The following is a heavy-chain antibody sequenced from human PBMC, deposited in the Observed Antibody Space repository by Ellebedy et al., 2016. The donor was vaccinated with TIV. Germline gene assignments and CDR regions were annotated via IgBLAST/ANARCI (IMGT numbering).Heavy chain of an antibody. CDR3: ARDRGTQGVRGMDV. Sequence: GGSRRLSCAASGFIFSTYDLHWVRQVTGKGLEWVSGIGTAGDTYYSGSVQGRFTISKDIARNSLYLQMNSLRAGDTATYYCARDRGTQGVRGMDVWGQGTTVTVSS. D-gene: IGHD1-7*01. V-gene: IGHV3-13*01. J-gene: IGHJ6*02. CDR1: GFIFSTYD. CDR2: IGTAGDT.